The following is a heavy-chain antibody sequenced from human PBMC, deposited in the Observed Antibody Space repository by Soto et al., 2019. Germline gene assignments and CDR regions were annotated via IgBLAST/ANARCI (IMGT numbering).Heavy chain of an antibody. D-gene: IGHD4-17*01. CDR2: IDPSDSYT. CDR3: ARRRRYYYGMDV. J-gene: IGHJ6*02. V-gene: IGHV5-10-1*01. Sequence: GESVKISCKGSGYSFTSYWISWVRQMPGKGLEWMGRIDPSDSYTNYSPSFQGHVTISADKSISTAYLQWSSLKASDTAMYYCARRRRYYYGMDVWGQGTTVTVSS. CDR1: GYSFTSYW.